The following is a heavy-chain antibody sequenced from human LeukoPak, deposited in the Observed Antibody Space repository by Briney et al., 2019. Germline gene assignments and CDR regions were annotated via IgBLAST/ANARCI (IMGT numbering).Heavy chain of an antibody. CDR2: IYPGDSDT. V-gene: IGHV5-51*01. Sequence: GESLKISWNGSGYSFTSYWMGWVRQMPGKSMEWMGIIYPGDSDTRYSPSFQGQVTISADKSISTAYLQWSSLKASDTTMYYCARHLYDFWSGYYWPFDYWGQGTLVTVSS. D-gene: IGHD3-3*01. CDR3: ARHLYDFWSGYYWPFDY. J-gene: IGHJ4*02. CDR1: GYSFTSYW.